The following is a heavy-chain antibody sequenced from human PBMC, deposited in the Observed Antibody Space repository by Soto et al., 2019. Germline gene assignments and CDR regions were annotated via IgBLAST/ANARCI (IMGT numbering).Heavy chain of an antibody. CDR2: ISYDGSNK. CDR1: GFTFSSYA. CDR3: ARDTVRGSHSGPQDY. J-gene: IGHJ4*02. V-gene: IGHV3-30-3*01. Sequence: PGGSLRLSCAASGFTFSSYAMHWVRQAPGKGLEWVAVISYDGSNKYYADSVKGRFTISRDNSKNTLYLQMNSLRAEDTAVYYCARDTVRGSHSGPQDYWGQGTLVTVSS. D-gene: IGHD3-10*01.